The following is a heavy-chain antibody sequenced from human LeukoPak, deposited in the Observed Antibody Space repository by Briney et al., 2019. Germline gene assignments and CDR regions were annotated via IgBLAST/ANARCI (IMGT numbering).Heavy chain of an antibody. D-gene: IGHD3-16*01. J-gene: IGHJ3*02. CDR1: GGSISSYY. CDR2: IYYSGST. CDR3: ARGGGFARAFDI. V-gene: IGHV4-59*12. Sequence: SETLSLTCTVSGGSISSYYWSWIRQPPGKGLEWIGYIYYSGSTNYNPSLKSRVTISVDTSKNQFSLKLSSVTAADTAVYYCARGGGFARAFDIWGQGTMVTVSS.